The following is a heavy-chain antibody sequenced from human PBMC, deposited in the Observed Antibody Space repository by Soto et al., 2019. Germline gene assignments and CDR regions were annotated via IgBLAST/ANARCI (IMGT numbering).Heavy chain of an antibody. CDR3: AREYYDSSGYLNWFDP. J-gene: IGHJ5*02. V-gene: IGHV4-30-4*01. Sequence: QVQLQESGPGLVKPSQTLSLTCTVSGGSISSGDYYWSWIRQPPGKGLEWIGYIYYSGSTYYNPSLKSRVTISVDTSKNQFSLKLSSVTAADTAVYDCAREYYDSSGYLNWFDPWGQGTLVTVSS. D-gene: IGHD3-22*01. CDR2: IYYSGST. CDR1: GGSISSGDYY.